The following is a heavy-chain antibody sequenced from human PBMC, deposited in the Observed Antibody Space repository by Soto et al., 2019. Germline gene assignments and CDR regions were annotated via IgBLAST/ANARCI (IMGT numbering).Heavy chain of an antibody. CDR3: ASPYYDFWSGYYRPGGVYYYYGMDV. V-gene: IGHV1-69*06. CDR2: IIPIFGTA. Sequence: SVKVSCKASGGTFSSYAISWVRQAPGQGLEWMGGIIPIFGTANYAQKFQGRVTITADKSTSTAYMELSSLRSEDTAVYYCASPYYDFWSGYYRPGGVYYYYGMDVWGQGTTVTVSS. J-gene: IGHJ6*02. CDR1: GGTFSSYA. D-gene: IGHD3-3*01.